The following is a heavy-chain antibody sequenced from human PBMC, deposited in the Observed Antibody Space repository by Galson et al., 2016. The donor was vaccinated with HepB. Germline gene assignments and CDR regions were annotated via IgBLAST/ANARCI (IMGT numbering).Heavy chain of an antibody. D-gene: IGHD3-10*01. V-gene: IGHV3-23*01. CDR3: AKDRGSRLTMVRGVLDPFDI. CDR1: GFSFSSYA. J-gene: IGHJ3*02. Sequence: SLRLSCAASGFSFSSYAMSWVRQAPGKGLEWVSGIRGSGGGIDYADSVKGRFTISRDNSKNTLYLQMSSLRAEDTAVYYCAKDRGSRLTMVRGVLDPFDIWGQGTLVTVSS. CDR2: IRGSGGGI.